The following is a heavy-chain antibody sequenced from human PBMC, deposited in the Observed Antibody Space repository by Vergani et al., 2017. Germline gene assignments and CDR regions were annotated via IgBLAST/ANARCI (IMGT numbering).Heavy chain of an antibody. Sequence: QMRLVESGGGVVQPGGSLRLSCAASGFTFSLSAMHWVRLAPSRGLEWLAFIRSDSGERYHAHSVEGRFSISRDNSKNTLYLQMNSLIPDDSATYYCIKEELFRMPTDIDFWGQGTLVTVSS. V-gene: IGHV3-30*02. CDR3: IKEELFRMPTDIDF. D-gene: IGHD2-15*01. J-gene: IGHJ4*02. CDR2: IRSDSGER. CDR1: GFTFSLSA.